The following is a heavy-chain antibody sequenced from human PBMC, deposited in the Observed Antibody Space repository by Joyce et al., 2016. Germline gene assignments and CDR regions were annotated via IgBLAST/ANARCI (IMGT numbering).Heavy chain of an antibody. CDR1: GGSISSYY. D-gene: IGHD2-2*01. J-gene: IGHJ6*02. CDR2: IHYSGST. Sequence: QVQLQESGPGLVKPSETLSLTCTVSGGSISSYYWGWIRQPPGKGLEWIGYIHYSGSTNFNPSLKSRVTISVDTSKKQFSLRLSSVTAADTAVYYCARDRNEGYCSSTSCYYYYYYGMDVWGQGTTVTVSS. V-gene: IGHV4-59*01. CDR3: ARDRNEGYCSSTSCYYYYYYGMDV.